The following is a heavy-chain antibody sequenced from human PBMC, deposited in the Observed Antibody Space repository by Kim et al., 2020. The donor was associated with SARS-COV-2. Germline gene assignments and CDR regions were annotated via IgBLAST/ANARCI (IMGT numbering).Heavy chain of an antibody. Sequence: ADALKGRFTNDRENAKNSLYLQMNSLRAEDTALYYCAKDEYSSSGGNFDYWGQGTLVTVSS. CDR3: AKDEYSSSGGNFDY. D-gene: IGHD6-13*01. J-gene: IGHJ4*02. V-gene: IGHV3-9*01.